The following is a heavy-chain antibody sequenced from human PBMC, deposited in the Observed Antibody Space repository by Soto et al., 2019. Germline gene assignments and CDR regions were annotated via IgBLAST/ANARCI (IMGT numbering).Heavy chain of an antibody. CDR3: ARLNKLQPSSGMDV. CDR1: GYSFTSYW. Sequence: GESLKISCKASGYSFTSYWISWVRQMPGKGLEWMGRIDPSDSYIDYSPSFQGHVTVAVDKSTTTAYLQWSSLKASDTAIYYCARLNKLQPSSGMDVWGQGTTVTVSS. CDR2: IDPSDSYI. J-gene: IGHJ6*02. V-gene: IGHV5-10-1*01.